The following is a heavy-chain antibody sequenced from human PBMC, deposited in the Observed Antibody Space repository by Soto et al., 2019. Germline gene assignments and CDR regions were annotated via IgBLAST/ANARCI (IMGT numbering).Heavy chain of an antibody. CDR1: GFTFSSYA. Sequence: GGSLRLSCAASGFTFSSYAMHLVRHALGKGLEWVAFISYDGSNKYYADSVKGRFTISGDNSKNTLYLQMNSLSAEDTAVYYCVRGPPHDGDDYWGHGT. J-gene: IGHJ4*01. V-gene: IGHV3-30-3*01. CDR2: ISYDGSNK. CDR3: VRGPPHDGDDY. D-gene: IGHD7-27*01.